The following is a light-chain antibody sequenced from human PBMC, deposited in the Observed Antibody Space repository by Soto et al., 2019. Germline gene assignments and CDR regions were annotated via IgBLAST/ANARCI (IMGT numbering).Light chain of an antibody. CDR3: CSYGGSNSFWV. V-gene: IGLV2-23*02. J-gene: IGLJ3*02. Sequence: QSALTQPASVSGSPGQSITISCAGTTCDVGNYDYVSWYQQHPGKAPKLIIYEVSRRPSGVSNRFSGSKSGNTAALTISGLQTEDEADYYCCSYGGSNSFWVLGGGTKLTVL. CDR2: EVS. CDR1: TCDVGNYDY.